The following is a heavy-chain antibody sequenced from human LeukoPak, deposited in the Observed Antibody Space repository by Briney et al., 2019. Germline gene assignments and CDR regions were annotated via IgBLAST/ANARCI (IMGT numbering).Heavy chain of an antibody. CDR1: GGSFSGYY. J-gene: IGHJ4*02. D-gene: IGHD5-18*01. CDR2: INHSGST. CDR3: ASQYSYASPFDY. V-gene: IGHV4-34*01. Sequence: SETLSLTCAVYGGSFSGYYWSWIRQPPGKGLEWIGEINHSGSTNYNPSLKSRVTISVDTSKNQFSLKLSSVTAADTAVYYCASQYSYASPFDYWGQGTLVTVSS.